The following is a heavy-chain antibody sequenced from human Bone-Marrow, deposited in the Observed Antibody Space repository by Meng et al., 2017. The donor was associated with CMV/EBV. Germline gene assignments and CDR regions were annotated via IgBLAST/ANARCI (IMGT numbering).Heavy chain of an antibody. V-gene: IGHV4-34*01. D-gene: IGHD3-10*01. CDR2: INHSGST. CDR1: GGSFSGYY. J-gene: IGHJ6*02. CDR3: ARDTFADFYGSGSYYDRTILYYYYYGMDV. Sequence: GSLRLSCAVYGGSFSGYYWSRIRQPPGKGLEWIGEINHSGSTNYNPSLKSRVTISVDTSKNQFSLKLSSVTAADTAVYYCARDTFADFYGSGSYYDRTILYYYYYGMDVWGQGTTVTVSS.